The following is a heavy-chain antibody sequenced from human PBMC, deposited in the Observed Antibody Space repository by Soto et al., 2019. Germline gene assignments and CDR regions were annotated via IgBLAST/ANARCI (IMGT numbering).Heavy chain of an antibody. J-gene: IGHJ1*01. CDR2: ISGSGGST. CDR3: AKDEARGYDILSPHQH. D-gene: IGHD3-9*01. Sequence: GGSLRLSCAASGFTFSSYAMSWVRQAPGKGLEWVSAISGSGGSTYYADSVKGRFTISRDNSKNTLYLQMNSLRAEDTAVYYCAKDEARGYDILSPHQHWGQGTLVTVSS. CDR1: GFTFSSYA. V-gene: IGHV3-23*01.